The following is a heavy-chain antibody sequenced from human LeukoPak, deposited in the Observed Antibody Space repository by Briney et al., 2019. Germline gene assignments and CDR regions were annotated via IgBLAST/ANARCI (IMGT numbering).Heavy chain of an antibody. D-gene: IGHD3-3*01. CDR3: STANTIPGPDY. CDR1: GFTFVDYA. Sequence: CLRLSCVSSGFTFVDYAMHWVRQPPGRGVEWVSGISWNSGSIGYADSVKGRFTISRDNAKNSLYLQMNSLRAEDTALYYGSTANTIPGPDYWGQGTLVTVSS. CDR2: ISWNSGSI. V-gene: IGHV3-9*01. J-gene: IGHJ4*02.